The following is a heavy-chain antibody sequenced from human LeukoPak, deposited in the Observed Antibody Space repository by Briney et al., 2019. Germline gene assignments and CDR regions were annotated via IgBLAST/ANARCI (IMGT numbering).Heavy chain of an antibody. V-gene: IGHV1-2*06. J-gene: IGHJ6*02. CDR1: GYTFTGYY. Sequence: ASVKVSCKASGYTFTGYYMHWVRQAPGQGLEWMGRINPNSGGTNYAQKFQRRVTMTRDTSISTAYMELSRLRSDDTAVYYCASSPSYYYYGMDVWGQGTTVTVSS. CDR3: ASSPSYYYYGMDV. CDR2: INPNSGGT.